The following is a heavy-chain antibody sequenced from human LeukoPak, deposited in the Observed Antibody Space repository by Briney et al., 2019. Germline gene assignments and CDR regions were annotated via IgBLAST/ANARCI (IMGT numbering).Heavy chain of an antibody. J-gene: IGHJ5*02. Sequence: GASVKVSCKASGGTFSSYAISWVRQAPGQGLEWMGGIIPIFGTANYAQKFQGRVTITADESTSTAYMELSSLRSEDTAVYYCARDHRKLWFGLERFDPWGQGTLVTVSS. CDR1: GGTFSSYA. D-gene: IGHD3-10*01. CDR2: IIPIFGTA. CDR3: ARDHRKLWFGLERFDP. V-gene: IGHV1-69*13.